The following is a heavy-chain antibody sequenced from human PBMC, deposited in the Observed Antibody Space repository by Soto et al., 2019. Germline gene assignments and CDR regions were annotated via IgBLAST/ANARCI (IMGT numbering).Heavy chain of an antibody. CDR1: GFTFSSYA. J-gene: IGHJ2*01. CDR3: AKDSGYSSCWRWWWYFDL. D-gene: IGHD6-19*01. Sequence: EVQLLESGGGLVQPGGSLRLSCAASGFTFSSYAMSWVRQAPGKGLEWVSAISGSGGSTYYADSVMGRFTISRDNSKNTLYLHMNSLRAEDTAVYYCAKDSGYSSCWRWWWYFDLWGRGTLVTVSS. V-gene: IGHV3-23*01. CDR2: ISGSGGST.